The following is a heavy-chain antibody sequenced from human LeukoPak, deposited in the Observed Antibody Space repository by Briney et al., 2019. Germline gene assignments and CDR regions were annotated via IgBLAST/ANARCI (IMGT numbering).Heavy chain of an antibody. CDR1: GFTFNSYW. V-gene: IGHV3-7*01. J-gene: IGHJ4*02. CDR3: ARDNQLLLDY. Sequence: GGSLRLSCAASGFTFNSYWMIWVRQAPGKGREWVANIKKDGSEKYYVDSEKGRFTISRDNAKNSLYPQMNSLRAQDTAVYYCARDNQLLLDYWGQGTLVTVSS. D-gene: IGHD2-2*01. CDR2: IKKDGSEK.